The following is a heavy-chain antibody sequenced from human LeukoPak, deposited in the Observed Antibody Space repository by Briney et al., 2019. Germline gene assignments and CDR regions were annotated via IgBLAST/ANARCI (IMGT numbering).Heavy chain of an antibody. CDR1: GFTFSSYS. J-gene: IGHJ4*02. V-gene: IGHV3-48*01. Sequence: GGSLRLSCAASGFTFSSYSMNWVRQAPRKGLEWVSYISSSGYTIYYADSVKGRFTVFRDNAQSSLYLQMDSLTADDTGIYYCARSVGSTSVANDYWGQGTLVTVSS. CDR3: ARSVGSTSVANDY. CDR2: ISSSGYTI. D-gene: IGHD1-26*01.